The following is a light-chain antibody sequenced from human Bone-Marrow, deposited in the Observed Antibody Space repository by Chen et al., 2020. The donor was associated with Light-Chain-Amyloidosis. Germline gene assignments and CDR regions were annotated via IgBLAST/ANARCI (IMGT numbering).Light chain of an antibody. CDR2: DVN. CDR3: YSYAGSYAL. J-gene: IGLJ2*01. Sequence: QSALTQPRSVSGSPGQSVTISCTGNHSDVGGYNYVSWYQQYPGKAPKLMIYDVNKRPSGVPDRFSGARSGITASLTISGLQAEDEADYYCYSYAGSYALFGGGTKLTVL. V-gene: IGLV2-11*01. CDR1: HSDVGGYNY.